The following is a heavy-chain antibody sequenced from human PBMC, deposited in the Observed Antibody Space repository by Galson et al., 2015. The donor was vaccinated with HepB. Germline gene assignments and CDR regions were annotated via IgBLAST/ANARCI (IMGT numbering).Heavy chain of an antibody. J-gene: IGHJ4*02. Sequence: SVKVSCKGSGYTFTSYTMNWVRQAPGQGLECVGWISTNTGKATSAQGFTGRFVFSLDASVSTAYLQISSLKAADTAVYYCARDGRDGEYLDYWGQGTLVTVSP. V-gene: IGHV7-4-1*02. CDR2: ISTNTGKA. D-gene: IGHD4-17*01. CDR1: GYTFTSYT. CDR3: ARDGRDGEYLDY.